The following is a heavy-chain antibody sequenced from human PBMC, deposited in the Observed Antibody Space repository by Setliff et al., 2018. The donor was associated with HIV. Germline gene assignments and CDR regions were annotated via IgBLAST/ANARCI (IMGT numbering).Heavy chain of an antibody. CDR1: GGSFSGHY. CDR3: ARETDVSTSWFGGYYFDF. D-gene: IGHD3-3*01. J-gene: IGHJ4*02. CDR2: INESGRI. V-gene: IGHV4-34*01. Sequence: SETLSLTCAVYGGSFSGHYWNWVRQPPGKGLEWIGEINESGRINYNPSLKSRLIISVDTSKKQFSLNLISMTAADTGVYFCARETDVSTSWFGGYYFDFWGQGTPVTVSS.